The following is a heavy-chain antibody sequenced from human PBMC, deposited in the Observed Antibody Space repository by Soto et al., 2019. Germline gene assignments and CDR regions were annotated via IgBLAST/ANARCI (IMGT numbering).Heavy chain of an antibody. J-gene: IGHJ5*02. Sequence: QVQLVESGGGVVQPGRSLRLSCAASGFTFSSYAMHWVRQAPGKGLEWVAVISYDGSNKYYADSVKGRFTSSRDNSKNTLDLQMNSLRAGDTAVFYFSRDSGLDLRGQGTLAAGSS. V-gene: IGHV3-30-3*01. CDR2: ISYDGSNK. CDR3: SRDSGLDL. CDR1: GFTFSSYA.